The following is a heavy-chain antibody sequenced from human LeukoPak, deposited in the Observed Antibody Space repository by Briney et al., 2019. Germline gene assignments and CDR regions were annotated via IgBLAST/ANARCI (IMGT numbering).Heavy chain of an antibody. J-gene: IGHJ4*02. V-gene: IGHV3-23*01. Sequence: GGSLRLSCAASGFTFSSYAMSWVRQAPGKGLEWVSAISGSGGSTYYADSVKGRFTTSRDNSKNTLYLQMNSLRAEDTAVCYCAHPDFTGYFDYWGQGTLVTVSS. CDR2: ISGSGGST. CDR3: AHPDFTGYFDY. CDR1: GFTFSSYA. D-gene: IGHD3-3*01.